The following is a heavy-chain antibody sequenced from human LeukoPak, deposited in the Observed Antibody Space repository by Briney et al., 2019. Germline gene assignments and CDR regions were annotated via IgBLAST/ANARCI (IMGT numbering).Heavy chain of an antibody. J-gene: IGHJ4*02. V-gene: IGHV4-39*07. D-gene: IGHD7-27*01. CDR1: GDSISSSSYY. CDR2: IYYSGST. Sequence: SETLSLTCTVSGDSISSSSYYWGWIRQPPGKGLEWIGSIYYSGSTYYNPSLKSRVTISVDTSKNQFSLNLSSVTAADTAVYYCARDLGDYWGQGTLVTVSS. CDR3: ARDLGDY.